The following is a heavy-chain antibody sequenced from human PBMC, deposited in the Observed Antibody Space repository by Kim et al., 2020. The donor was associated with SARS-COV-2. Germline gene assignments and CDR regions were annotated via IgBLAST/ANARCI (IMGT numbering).Heavy chain of an antibody. CDR2: INHSGST. J-gene: IGHJ6*02. V-gene: IGHV4-34*01. D-gene: IGHD3-10*01. CDR1: GGSFSGYY. CDR3: ARGPHGGTVRGVPNSPHYYYYYGMDV. Sequence: SETLSLTCAVYGGSFSGYYWSWIRQPPGKGLEWIGEINHSGSTNYNPSLKSRVTISVDTSKNQFSLKLSSVTAADTAVYYCARGPHGGTVRGVPNSPHYYYYYGMDVWGQGTTVTVSS.